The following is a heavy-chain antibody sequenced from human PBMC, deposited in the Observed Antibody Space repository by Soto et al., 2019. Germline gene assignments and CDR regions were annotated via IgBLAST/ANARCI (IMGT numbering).Heavy chain of an antibody. D-gene: IGHD6-6*01. CDR1: GFSLSTTEMG. CDR2: IYRDDDK. CDR3: AHRIEYSTSSSAFDI. J-gene: IGHJ3*02. V-gene: IGHV2-5*02. Sequence: QITLKESGPTLVKPTQTLTLTCTFSGFSLSTTEMGVGWIRQPPGKALEWLALIYRDDDKRYSLSLKSRLTIIKDTSKKQVVLTVTNMDPVDTATYYCAHRIEYSTSSSAFDIWGQGTMVTVSS.